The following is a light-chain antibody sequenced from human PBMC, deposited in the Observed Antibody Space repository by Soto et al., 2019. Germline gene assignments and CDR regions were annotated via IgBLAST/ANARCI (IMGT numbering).Light chain of an antibody. CDR2: GAS. CDR1: QSVSSSC. CDR3: QQYGSSPWT. V-gene: IGKV3-20*01. J-gene: IGKJ1*01. Sequence: EIVLTQSPGTLSLSPGERATLSCMASQSVSSSCLAWYQQKPDQAPRLLIYGASSRATGIPDRFSGSGSGTDFTLTITRLEPEDFAVYYCQQYGSSPWTVGQGTKVEIK.